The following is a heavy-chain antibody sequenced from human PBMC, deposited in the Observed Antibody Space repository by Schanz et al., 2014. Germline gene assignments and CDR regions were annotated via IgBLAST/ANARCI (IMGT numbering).Heavy chain of an antibody. CDR1: GYTFNNHG. Sequence: QVQLVQSGGEVKKPGASATVSCKASGYTFNNHGISWVLQAPGQGLEWMGWISVYHGHTNYAEKVHGRVTMTTDTSTGITSLELRNLKSDDTAVYYCARDRVSFVRGPLGVDWGQGTQVIVSS. D-gene: IGHD3-10*01. J-gene: IGHJ4*02. CDR3: ARDRVSFVRGPLGVD. V-gene: IGHV1-18*01. CDR2: ISVYHGHT.